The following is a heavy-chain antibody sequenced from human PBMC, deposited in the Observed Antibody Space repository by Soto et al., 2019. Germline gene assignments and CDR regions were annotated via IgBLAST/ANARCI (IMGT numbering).Heavy chain of an antibody. CDR2: ISPDGSVT. Sequence: EVQLVESGGGSVQPGGSLRLSCAASGSTVSGHWMHWVRQEPGRGLVWVSLISPDGSVTTYADSVKGRFTISRDNAMNTLTLQMNSLRAEDTAVYYCARGINYAMDVWGQGTTVTVSS. J-gene: IGHJ6*02. CDR3: ARGINYAMDV. V-gene: IGHV3-74*01. CDR1: GSTVSGHW.